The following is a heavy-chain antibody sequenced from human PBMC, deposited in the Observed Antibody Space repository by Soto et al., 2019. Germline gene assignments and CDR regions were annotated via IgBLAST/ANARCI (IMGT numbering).Heavy chain of an antibody. V-gene: IGHV1-2*04. D-gene: IGHD3-22*01. CDR3: ARVGNSSGYYYVGHDAFDI. CDR1: GYTFTNYG. J-gene: IGHJ3*02. Sequence: ASVKVSCKASGYTFTNYGITWVRQAPGQGLEWMGWIDPNSGDTNYTEKFQGWVTMTRDTSISTAYMELSRLRSDDSAVYYCARVGNSSGYYYVGHDAFDIWGQGTMVTVSS. CDR2: IDPNSGDT.